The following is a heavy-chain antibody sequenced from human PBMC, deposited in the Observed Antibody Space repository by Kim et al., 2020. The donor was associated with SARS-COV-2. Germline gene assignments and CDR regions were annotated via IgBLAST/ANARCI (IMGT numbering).Heavy chain of an antibody. Sequence: SPSFQGQVTISADKSISTAYLQWSSLKASDTAMYYCASHLDFTQMGAFDIWGQGTMVTVSS. CDR3: ASHLDFTQMGAFDI. D-gene: IGHD2-21*01. J-gene: IGHJ3*02. V-gene: IGHV5-51*01.